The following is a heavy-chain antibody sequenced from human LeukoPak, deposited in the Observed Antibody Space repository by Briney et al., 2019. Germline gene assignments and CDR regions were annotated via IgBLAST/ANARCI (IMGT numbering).Heavy chain of an antibody. Sequence: SETLSLTRAVSGGSFSGYYWSWIRQPPGKGLEWIREINHSGSTNYNPSLKSRVTISVDTSKNQFSLKLSSVTAADTAVYYCARGELLWSDRGFGYWGQGNLVTVSS. CDR2: INHSGST. J-gene: IGHJ4*02. V-gene: IGHV4-34*01. CDR3: ARGELLWSDRGFGY. CDR1: GGSFSGYY. D-gene: IGHD2-2*01.